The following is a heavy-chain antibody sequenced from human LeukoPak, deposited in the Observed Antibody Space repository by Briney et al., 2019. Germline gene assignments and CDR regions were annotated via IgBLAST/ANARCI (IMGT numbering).Heavy chain of an antibody. Sequence: GGSLRLSCAASGFTFSSYWMSWVRQAPGKGLEWVANIKQDGSEKYYVDSVKGRFTISRDNAKNSLYLQMNSLRAEDTAVYYCAKDNGSSWFPVDYWGQGTLVTVSS. CDR2: IKQDGSEK. D-gene: IGHD6-13*01. J-gene: IGHJ4*02. CDR1: GFTFSSYW. CDR3: AKDNGSSWFPVDY. V-gene: IGHV3-7*01.